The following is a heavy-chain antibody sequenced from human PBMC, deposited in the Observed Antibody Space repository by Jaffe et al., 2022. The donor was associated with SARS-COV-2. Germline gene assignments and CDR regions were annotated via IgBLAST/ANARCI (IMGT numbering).Heavy chain of an antibody. CDR3: ARDVLTPIAVVEQNAFDI. D-gene: IGHD6-19*01. V-gene: IGHV3-66*02. CDR1: GFTVSSNY. CDR2: IYSGGST. Sequence: EVQLVESGGGLVQPGGSLRLSCAASGFTVSSNYMSWVRQAPGKGLEWVSVIYSGGSTYYADSVKGRFTISRDNSKNTLYLQMNSLRAEDTAVYYCARDVLTPIAVVEQNAFDIWGQGTMVTVSS. J-gene: IGHJ3*02.